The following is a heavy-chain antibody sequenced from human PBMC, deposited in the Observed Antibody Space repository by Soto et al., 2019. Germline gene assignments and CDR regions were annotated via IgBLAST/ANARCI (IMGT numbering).Heavy chain of an antibody. Sequence: GESLRLSCAASGFTFSSYGMHWVRQAPGKGLEWVAVISYDGSNKYYADSVKGRFTISRDNPKNTLYLQMNSLRAEDTAVYYCARSITMIVAYYYYGMDVWGQGTTVTVSS. D-gene: IGHD3-22*01. CDR2: ISYDGSNK. V-gene: IGHV3-30*03. CDR1: GFTFSSYG. J-gene: IGHJ6*02. CDR3: ARSITMIVAYYYYGMDV.